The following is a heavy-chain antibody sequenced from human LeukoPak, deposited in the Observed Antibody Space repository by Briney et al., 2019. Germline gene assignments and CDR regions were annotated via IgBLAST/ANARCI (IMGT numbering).Heavy chain of an antibody. V-gene: IGHV1-8*03. D-gene: IGHD2-2*02. CDR1: GYTLTSYD. CDR3: ARGRRYCSSTSCYRLDY. J-gene: IGHJ4*02. Sequence: ASVRVSCKASGYTLTSYDINWVRQATGQGLEWMGWMNPNSGNTGYAQKFQGRVTITRKTSIRTPYIEGGSVRSEDTAVYYCARGRRYCSSTSCYRLDYWGQGTLVTVSS. CDR2: MNPNSGNT.